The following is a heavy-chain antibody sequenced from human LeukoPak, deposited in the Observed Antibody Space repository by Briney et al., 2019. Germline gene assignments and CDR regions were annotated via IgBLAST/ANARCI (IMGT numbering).Heavy chain of an antibody. Sequence: PGGSLRLSCAASGFTVSSNYMSWVRQAPGKGLEWVSVIYSGGSTYYADSAKGRFTISRDNSKNTLYLQMNHLHAVETAVYYCARDGITRRGYCGYGDDICDIGAQGTMVTVSS. V-gene: IGHV3-66*02. CDR1: GFTVSSNY. CDR3: ARDGITRRGYCGYGDDICDI. CDR2: IYSGGST. J-gene: IGHJ3*02. D-gene: IGHD5-12*01.